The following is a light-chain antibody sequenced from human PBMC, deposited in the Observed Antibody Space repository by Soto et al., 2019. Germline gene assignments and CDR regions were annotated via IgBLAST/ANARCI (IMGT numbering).Light chain of an antibody. CDR2: AAS. V-gene: IGKV3-20*01. J-gene: IGKJ4*01. CDR3: QHYVTSPLT. CDR1: QSVSATY. Sequence: EFVLTQSPVTLSLSPWERATLSCRASQSVSATYLAWYQQKPGQAPRLLIYAASSRATGVPDRFSGSGSGTDFTLTISRLEPEDFAVYYCQHYVTSPLTFGGGTKVDIK.